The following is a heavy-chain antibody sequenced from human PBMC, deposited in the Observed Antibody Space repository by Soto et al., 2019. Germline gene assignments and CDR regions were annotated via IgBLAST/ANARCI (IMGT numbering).Heavy chain of an antibody. D-gene: IGHD3-16*01. Sequence: QVQLVQSGAEEKKPGASVKVSCKASGYTFTIYAMHWVRQAPGQRLEWMGWINAGNGNTKYSQKFQGRVTITRDTSASTAYMELSSLRSEDTAVYYCARSPTFGGFDIWGQGTMVTVSS. CDR1: GYTFTIYA. CDR2: INAGNGNT. CDR3: ARSPTFGGFDI. J-gene: IGHJ3*02. V-gene: IGHV1-3*05.